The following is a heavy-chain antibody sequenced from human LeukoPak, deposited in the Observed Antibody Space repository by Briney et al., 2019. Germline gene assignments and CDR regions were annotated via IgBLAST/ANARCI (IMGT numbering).Heavy chain of an antibody. CDR2: INHSGST. V-gene: IGHV4-39*07. CDR3: ARGTHRGYGYVRFDY. Sequence: SETLSLTCSVSSDSISSSSYLWSWIRQPPGKGLEWIGEINHSGSTNYNPSLKSRVTISVDTSKNQFSLKLSSVTAADTAVYYCARGTHRGYGYVRFDYWGQGTLVTVSS. J-gene: IGHJ4*02. CDR1: SDSISSSSYL. D-gene: IGHD5-18*01.